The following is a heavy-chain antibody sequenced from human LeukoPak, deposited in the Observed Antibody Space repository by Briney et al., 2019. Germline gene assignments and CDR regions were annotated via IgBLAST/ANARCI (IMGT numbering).Heavy chain of an antibody. CDR2: IYYSGST. V-gene: IGHV4-59*08. D-gene: IGHD2-2*01. CDR1: GGSISSYY. CDR3: ARAGRYCSSTSCYRYFDL. J-gene: IGHJ2*01. Sequence: KPSETLSLTCTVSGGSISSYYWSWIRQPPGKGLEWIGYIYYSGSTNYNPSLKSRVTISVDTSKNQSSLKLSSVTAADTAVYYCARAGRYCSSTSCYRYFDLWGRGTLVTVSS.